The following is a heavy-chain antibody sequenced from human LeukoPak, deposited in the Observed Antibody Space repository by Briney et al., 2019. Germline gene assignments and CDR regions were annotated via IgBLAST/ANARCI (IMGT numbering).Heavy chain of an antibody. D-gene: IGHD6-13*01. Sequence: SGGSLRLSCAASGFTVSSNYMSWVRQAPGKGLEWVAVISYDGSNKYYAHSVKGRFTISRDNSKNTLYLQMNSLRTEDTAVYYCARDVAATGTYTDYWGQGTLVTVSS. V-gene: IGHV3-30-3*01. CDR1: GFTVSSNY. J-gene: IGHJ4*02. CDR2: ISYDGSNK. CDR3: ARDVAATGTYTDY.